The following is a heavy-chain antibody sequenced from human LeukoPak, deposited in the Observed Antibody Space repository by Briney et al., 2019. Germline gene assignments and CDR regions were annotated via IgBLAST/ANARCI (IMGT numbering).Heavy chain of an antibody. J-gene: IGHJ4*02. CDR3: AKRGIMIRKIILVGYHTEASYFDC. Sequence: GGSLRLSCVASGFTFSNHAMSWVRQAPGRGLEWVSTIGISGGTYYAVSVKGRFTISRDNSKNTLYLQMNGLRAEDTAVYYCAKRGIMIRKIILVGYHTEASYFDCWGQGTLVTVSS. V-gene: IGHV3-23*01. CDR2: IGISGGT. D-gene: IGHD3-16*01. CDR1: GFTFSNHA.